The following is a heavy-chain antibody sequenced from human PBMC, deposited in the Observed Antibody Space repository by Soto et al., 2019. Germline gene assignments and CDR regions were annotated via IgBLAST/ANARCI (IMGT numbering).Heavy chain of an antibody. CDR1: GYSFANYW. CDR2: IYPGDSET. CDR3: ARPGAPTDTVVYDF. J-gene: IGHJ4*02. D-gene: IGHD5-18*01. V-gene: IGHV5-51*01. Sequence: PKISCKASGYSFANYWIGWVCQKPGKGLEWMGVIYPGDSETTYSPSFEGQVIISVDRSRGTAFLEWSSLKASDTAMYYCARPGAPTDTVVYDFWGQGTQVTVSS.